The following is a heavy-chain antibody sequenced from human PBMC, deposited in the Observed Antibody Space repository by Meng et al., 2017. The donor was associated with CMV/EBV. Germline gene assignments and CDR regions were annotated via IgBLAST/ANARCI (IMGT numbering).Heavy chain of an antibody. J-gene: IGHJ6*02. CDR3: ARDIPLARASAAIAPRKIYYGMDV. CDR2: ISSSGSTI. V-gene: IGHV3-11*01. D-gene: IGHD2-2*02. Sequence: GGSLRLSCAASGFTFSDYYMSWIRQAPGKGLEWVSYISSSGSTIYYADSVKGRFTISRDNAKNSLYLQMNSLRAEDTAVYYCARDIPLARASAAIAPRKIYYGMDVWGQGTTVTVSS. CDR1: GFTFSDYY.